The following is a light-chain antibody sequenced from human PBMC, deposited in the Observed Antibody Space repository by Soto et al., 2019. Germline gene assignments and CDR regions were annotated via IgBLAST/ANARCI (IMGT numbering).Light chain of an antibody. Sequence: QSVLTQPPSVSAAPGQTVTISCSGSSSNIGNNYVSWYQQLPGTAPKLLIYENNKRPSGIPDRFSGSKSGTSATLGITGLQTGDEADYYCGTWDSSLRGIFGTGTKLTV. J-gene: IGLJ1*01. V-gene: IGLV1-51*02. CDR3: GTWDSSLRGI. CDR2: ENN. CDR1: SSNIGNNY.